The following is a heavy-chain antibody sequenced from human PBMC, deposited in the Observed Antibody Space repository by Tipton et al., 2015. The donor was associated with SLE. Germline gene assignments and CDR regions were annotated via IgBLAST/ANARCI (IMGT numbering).Heavy chain of an antibody. J-gene: IGHJ6*02. CDR3: ARVNDFLLYGMDV. CDR2: VYSSGST. D-gene: IGHD3-3*01. Sequence: GLVKPSETLSLTCTVSGGSLRGHYWSWIRQSPGEGLEWIGYVYSSGSTHYNPSLRSRVTISVDASKNQFPLRLTSVTAADTTIYYCARVNDFLLYGMDVWGQGTTVTVSS. V-gene: IGHV4-59*11. CDR1: GGSLRGHY.